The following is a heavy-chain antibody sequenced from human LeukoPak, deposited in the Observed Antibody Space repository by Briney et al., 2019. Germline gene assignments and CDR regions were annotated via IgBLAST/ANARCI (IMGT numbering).Heavy chain of an antibody. CDR2: LNPKSGDT. CDR3: ARPSSTDYV. CDR1: GYAFTDYY. Sequence: GASVTVSCQASGYAFTDYYYIHWVRQAPSQRLEWMGWLNPKSGDTNYAQKFQGRVTVTRDTSISTAYMELSRLRSDDTAVYYCARPSSTDYVWGQGTQVTVSS. V-gene: IGHV1-2*02. D-gene: IGHD2-2*01. J-gene: IGHJ4*02.